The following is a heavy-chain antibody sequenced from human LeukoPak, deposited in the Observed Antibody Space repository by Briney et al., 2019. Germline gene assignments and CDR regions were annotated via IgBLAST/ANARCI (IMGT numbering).Heavy chain of an antibody. J-gene: IGHJ4*02. CDR2: ISWNSGSL. D-gene: IGHD3-22*01. CDR1: GFTFDGYA. V-gene: IGHV3-9*01. Sequence: PGRSLRLSCAASGFTFDGYAMHWVRQAPGKGLEWVSGISWNSGSLAYADSVKGRFTISRDNSRNTLYLQMNSLRAEDTAVYYCAKGGYSYDSSGHNYFDYWGQGTLVTVSS. CDR3: AKGGYSYDSSGHNYFDY.